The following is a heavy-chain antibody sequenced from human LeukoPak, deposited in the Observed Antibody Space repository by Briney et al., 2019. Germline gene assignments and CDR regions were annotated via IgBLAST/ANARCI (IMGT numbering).Heavy chain of an antibody. D-gene: IGHD1-1*01. CDR3: ARPQAQLNWYFDL. Sequence: ASETLSLTCTVSGGSISSSSYYWGWIRQPPGKGLEWVGSISSSGNSYYNPSLKSRVTISVDTSKNQFSLKLSSLTAADTAVYYCARPQAQLNWYFDLWGRGTLVTVSS. J-gene: IGHJ2*01. CDR2: ISSSGNS. CDR1: GGSISSSSYY. V-gene: IGHV4-39*01.